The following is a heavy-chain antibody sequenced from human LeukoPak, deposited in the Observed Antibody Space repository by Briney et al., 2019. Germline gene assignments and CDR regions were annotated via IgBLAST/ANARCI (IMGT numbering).Heavy chain of an antibody. Sequence: PGGSLRLSCAASGFTVSNNYMNRVRQAPGKGLEWVSVIYSGGSTYYADSVKGRFTISRDNSKNTLCLQMNSLRAEDTAVYYCARDLALWGQGTLVSVSS. D-gene: IGHD3-3*02. CDR3: ARDLAL. V-gene: IGHV3-66*01. CDR2: IYSGGST. CDR1: GFTVSNNY. J-gene: IGHJ4*02.